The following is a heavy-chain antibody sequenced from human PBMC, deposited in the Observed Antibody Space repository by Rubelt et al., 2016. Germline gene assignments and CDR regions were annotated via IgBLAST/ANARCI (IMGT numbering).Heavy chain of an antibody. D-gene: IGHD3-3*01. CDR3: ARLPYDFWSGYYAYYFDY. Sequence: QVQLQQWGAGLLKPSETLSLTCAVYGGSFSGYYWSWIRQPPGKGLEWIGEINHSGSTNYNPSLKSRVTISVEPSKNQCSLKMSSVTAADTAVYYCARLPYDFWSGYYAYYFDYWGQGTLVTVSS. CDR1: GGSFSGYY. V-gene: IGHV4-34*01. J-gene: IGHJ4*02. CDR2: INHSGST.